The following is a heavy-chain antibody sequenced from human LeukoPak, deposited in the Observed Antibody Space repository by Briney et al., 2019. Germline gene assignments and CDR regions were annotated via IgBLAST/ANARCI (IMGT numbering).Heavy chain of an antibody. CDR2: IYYSGST. Sequence: KPSETLSLTCTVSGGSISSSSYYWGWIRQPPGKGLEWIGSIYYSGSTYYNPSLKSRVTISVDTSKNQFSLKLSSVTAADTAVYYCARDHNGDYTIFDYWGQGTLVTISS. J-gene: IGHJ4*02. CDR3: ARDHNGDYTIFDY. D-gene: IGHD4-17*01. V-gene: IGHV4-39*07. CDR1: GGSISSSSYY.